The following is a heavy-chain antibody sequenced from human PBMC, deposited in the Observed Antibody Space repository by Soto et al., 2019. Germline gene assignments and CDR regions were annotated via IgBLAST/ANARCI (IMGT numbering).Heavy chain of an antibody. V-gene: IGHV4-4*07. CDR2: IYATGTT. J-gene: IGHJ5*02. CDR1: GASISGFY. Sequence: ETLSLTCTVSGASISGFYWSWIRKSSGKGLEWIGRIYATGTTDYNPSLKSRVMMSVDTSKKQFSLKLRSVTAADTAVYYCVRDGTKTLRDWFDPWGQGISVTVSS. D-gene: IGHD1-1*01. CDR3: VRDGTKTLRDWFDP.